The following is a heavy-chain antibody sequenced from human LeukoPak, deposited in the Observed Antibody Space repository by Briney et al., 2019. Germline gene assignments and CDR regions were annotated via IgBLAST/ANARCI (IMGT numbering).Heavy chain of an antibody. CDR1: GGSISSSSYY. CDR2: IYYSGST. Sequence: SETLSLTCTVSGGSISSSSYYWGWIRQPPGKGLEWIGSIYYSGSTYYNPSLKSRVTISVDTSKNQFSLKLSSVTAADTAVYYCARDRRYYYGSGSYYRMGNWFDPWGQGTLVTVSS. J-gene: IGHJ5*02. D-gene: IGHD3-10*01. CDR3: ARDRRYYYGSGSYYRMGNWFDP. V-gene: IGHV4-39*07.